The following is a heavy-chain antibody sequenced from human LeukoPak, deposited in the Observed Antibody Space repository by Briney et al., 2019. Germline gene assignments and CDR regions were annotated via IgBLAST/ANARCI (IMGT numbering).Heavy chain of an antibody. D-gene: IGHD3-16*01. CDR1: GFSFNTFA. CDR3: TKDSQGSYDGFWYGTYGMDV. J-gene: IGHJ6*02. CDR2: ISDYP. V-gene: IGHV3-23*05. Sequence: PGGSLRLSCVASGFSFNTFALTWVRQAPGKGLEWVSTISDYPHYADSVRGRFTISRDNSRKTVFLQMNSLTPEDAATYYCTKDSQGSYDGFWYGTYGMDVWGQGTRVTVSS.